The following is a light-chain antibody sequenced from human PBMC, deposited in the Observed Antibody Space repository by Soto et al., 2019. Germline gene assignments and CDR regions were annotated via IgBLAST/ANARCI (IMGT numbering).Light chain of an antibody. J-gene: IGLJ2*01. CDR1: SSNIGNNY. V-gene: IGLV1-51*01. CDR2: DNN. CDR3: GTWDSSLSAPV. Sequence: QSVLTQPPSVSAAPGQKVTISCSGSSSNIGNNYVSWYQQLPGTAPKLLIYDNNKRPSGIPDRFSGSKSGTSATLGITGLQTGDDADYYCGTWDSSLSAPVFGGGTKLTVL.